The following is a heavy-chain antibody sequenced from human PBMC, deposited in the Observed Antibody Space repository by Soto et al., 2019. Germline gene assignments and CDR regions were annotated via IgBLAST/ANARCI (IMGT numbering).Heavy chain of an antibody. CDR1: GDSISSYY. D-gene: IGHD6-6*01. V-gene: IGHV4-59*01. J-gene: IGHJ5*02. CDR2: IHYSGST. CDR3: ARGGLGARKGRWFDP. Sequence: SETLSLTCTVSGDSISSYYWGWIRQPPGKGLEWIGYIHYSGSTNYNPSLKSRVTISVDTPKNQFSLKVNSMTAADTAVFYCARGGLGARKGRWFDPWGQGTLVTVSS.